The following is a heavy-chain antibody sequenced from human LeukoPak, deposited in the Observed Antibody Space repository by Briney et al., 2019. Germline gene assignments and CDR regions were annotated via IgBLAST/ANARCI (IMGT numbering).Heavy chain of an antibody. CDR2: IIPILGIA. CDR3: AREAAYCGGDCYPYYFDY. D-gene: IGHD2-21*02. CDR1: GGTFSSYA. J-gene: IGHJ4*02. V-gene: IGHV1-69*04. Sequence: VASVKVSCKASGGTFSSYAISWVRQAPGQGLEWMGRIIPILGIANYAQKFQGRVTITADKSTSTAYMELSSLRSEDTAVCYCAREAAYCGGDCYPYYFDYWGQGTLVTVSS.